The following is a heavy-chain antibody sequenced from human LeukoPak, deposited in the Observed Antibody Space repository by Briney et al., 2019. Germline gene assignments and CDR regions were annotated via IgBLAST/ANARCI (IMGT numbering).Heavy chain of an antibody. Sequence: ASVKGSCKASGYTFTRYDINWVRQSTGQGLEWMGWMNPHSGKTGYAQKFQGRVAMTADTRINTAYMELSSLRSDDTAVYYCRVDYYGSGTSYLNDFWGQGTLVTVSS. V-gene: IGHV1-8*01. CDR2: MNPHSGKT. CDR1: GYTFTRYD. J-gene: IGHJ4*02. CDR3: RVDYYGSGTSYLNDF. D-gene: IGHD3-10*01.